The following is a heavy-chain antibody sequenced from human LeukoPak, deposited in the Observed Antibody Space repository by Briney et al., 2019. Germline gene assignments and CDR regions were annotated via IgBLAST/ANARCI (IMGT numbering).Heavy chain of an antibody. Sequence: PSETLSLTCTVSGGSISSYYWSWIWQPPGKGLEWIGYIYYSGSTNYNPSLKSRVTISVDTSKNQFSLKLSSVTAADTAVYYCARHGRGHCSSTSCYAIDYWGQGTLVTVSS. CDR3: ARHGRGHCSSTSCYAIDY. D-gene: IGHD2-2*01. CDR2: IYYSGST. CDR1: GGSISSYY. J-gene: IGHJ4*02. V-gene: IGHV4-59*08.